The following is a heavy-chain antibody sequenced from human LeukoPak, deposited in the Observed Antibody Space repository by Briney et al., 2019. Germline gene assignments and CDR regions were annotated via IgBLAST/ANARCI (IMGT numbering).Heavy chain of an antibody. V-gene: IGHV3-21*01. CDR3: AREWSGYYGLYYYYYMDV. CDR2: ISSSSSYI. D-gene: IGHD3-3*01. CDR1: GFTFSSYS. Sequence: GGSLRLSCAASGFTFSSYSMNWVRQAPGKGLEWVSVISSSSSYIYYADSVKGRFTISRDNAKNTLYLQMNSLRAEDTAVYYCAREWSGYYGLYYYYYMDVWGKGTTVTVSS. J-gene: IGHJ6*03.